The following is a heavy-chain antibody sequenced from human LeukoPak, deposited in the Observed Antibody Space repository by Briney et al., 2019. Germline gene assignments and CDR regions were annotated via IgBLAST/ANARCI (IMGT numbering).Heavy chain of an antibody. V-gene: IGHV3-21*04. Sequence: GGSLRLSCAASGFTFSSYSMNWVRQAPGKGLEWVSSISSSSSYIYYADSVKGRFTISRDNAKKSLYLQMNSLRAEDTAVYYCARDRHQGAFDMWGQGTMVIVSS. J-gene: IGHJ3*02. CDR1: GFTFSSYS. D-gene: IGHD2-2*01. CDR3: ARDRHQGAFDM. CDR2: ISSSSSYI.